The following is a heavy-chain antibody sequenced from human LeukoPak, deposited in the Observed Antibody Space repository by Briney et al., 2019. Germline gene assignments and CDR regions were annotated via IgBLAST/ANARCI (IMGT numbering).Heavy chain of an antibody. CDR2: INGDGSST. CDR1: GFTFSSYG. D-gene: IGHD6-19*01. Sequence: PGGSLRLSCAASGFTFSSYGMHWVRQAPGKGLVWVSRINGDGSSTPYANSVKGRFTISRDNAKNTLYLQMHSLRADDTAVYYCARGSTSGWPDYFDYWGQGSVVTVSS. J-gene: IGHJ4*02. V-gene: IGHV3-74*01. CDR3: ARGSTSGWPDYFDY.